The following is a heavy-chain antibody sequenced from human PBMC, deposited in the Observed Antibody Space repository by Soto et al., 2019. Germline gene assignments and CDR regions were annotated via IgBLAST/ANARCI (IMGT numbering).Heavy chain of an antibody. CDR3: ARASTTVTTLDY. D-gene: IGHD4-17*01. V-gene: IGHV4-30-2*01. Sequence: QLQLQESGSGLVKPTQTLSLTCAVSGGSISSGGYSWSWIRQPPGKGLEWIGYIYHSGSTYYNPSLKSRVTIAVDRSKNQFSLKQSSVTAADTAVYYCARASTTVTTLDYWGQGTLVTVSS. CDR2: IYHSGST. J-gene: IGHJ4*02. CDR1: GGSISSGGYS.